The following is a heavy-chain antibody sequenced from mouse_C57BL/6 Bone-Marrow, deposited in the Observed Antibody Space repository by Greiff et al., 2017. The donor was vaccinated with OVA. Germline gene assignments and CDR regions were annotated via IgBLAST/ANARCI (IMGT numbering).Heavy chain of an antibody. CDR3: EKIYDGYCLYAMDD. J-gene: IGHJ4*01. CDR2: IYPGSGGP. Sequence: VQLQQPGAELVKPGASVTMSCKASGYSFTSYCLTWVKQSPGQGLEWIGDIYPGSGGPNYNEKFKSKATLTVDTSSSTAYMQLSSLTSEESAVDYCEKIYDGYCLYAMDDWGQGTSVTVSS. D-gene: IGHD2-3*01. V-gene: IGHV1-55*01. CDR1: GYSFTSYC.